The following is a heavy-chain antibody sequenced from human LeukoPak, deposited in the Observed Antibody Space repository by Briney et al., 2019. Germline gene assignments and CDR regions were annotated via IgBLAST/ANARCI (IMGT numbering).Heavy chain of an antibody. CDR1: GYTFTSYY. D-gene: IGHD3-22*01. Sequence: ASVKVSCKASGYTFTSYYMHWVRQAPGKGLEWMGGFDPEDGETIYAQKFQGRVTMTEDTSTDTAYMELSSLRSEDTAVYYCATLRGYDSSGYYPGDFQHWGQGTLVTVSS. CDR3: ATLRGYDSSGYYPGDFQH. CDR2: FDPEDGET. V-gene: IGHV1-24*01. J-gene: IGHJ1*01.